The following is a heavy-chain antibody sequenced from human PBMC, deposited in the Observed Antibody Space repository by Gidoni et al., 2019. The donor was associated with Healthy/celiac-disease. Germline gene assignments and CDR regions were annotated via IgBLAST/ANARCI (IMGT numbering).Heavy chain of an antibody. CDR3: ARGLSLWFRELFYNWFDP. CDR2: ISYDGSNK. J-gene: IGHJ5*02. V-gene: IGHV3-30-3*01. Sequence: QVQLVESGGGVVQPGRSLRLSCAASGFTFSSYAMHWVRQAPGKGLEWVAVISYDGSNKYYADSVKGRFTISRDNSKNTLYLQMNSLRAEDTAVYYCARGLSLWFRELFYNWFDPWGQGTLVTVSS. CDR1: GFTFSSYA. D-gene: IGHD3-10*01.